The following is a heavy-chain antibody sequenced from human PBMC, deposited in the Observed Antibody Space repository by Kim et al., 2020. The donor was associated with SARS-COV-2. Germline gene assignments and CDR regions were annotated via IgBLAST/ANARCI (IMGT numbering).Heavy chain of an antibody. V-gene: IGHV3-33*05. CDR3: ARDARPLIRNGWYAPEYYYYGMDV. CDR2: ISYDGSNK. D-gene: IGHD6-19*01. CDR1: GFTFSSYG. Sequence: GGSLRLSCAASGFTFSSYGMHWVRQAPGKGLEWVAVISYDGSNKYYADSVKGRFTISRDNSKNTLYLQMNSLRAEDTAVYYCARDARPLIRNGWYAPEYYYYGMDVWGQGTTVTVPS. J-gene: IGHJ6*02.